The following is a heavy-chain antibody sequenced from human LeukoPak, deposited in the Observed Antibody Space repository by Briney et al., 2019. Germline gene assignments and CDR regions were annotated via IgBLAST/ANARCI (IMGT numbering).Heavy chain of an antibody. CDR1: GFTLSGYS. V-gene: IGHV3-21*01. D-gene: IGHD5-18*01. Sequence: GGSLRLSCAASGFTLSGYSMNWDRQSPGKGLDWVSSISSSSSYIYYADSVKGRFTISRDNARNSLYLQMNSLRAEDTAVYYCARGTVGYSYVYNYWGQGTLVTVSS. CDR2: ISSSSSYI. CDR3: ARGTVGYSYVYNY. J-gene: IGHJ4*02.